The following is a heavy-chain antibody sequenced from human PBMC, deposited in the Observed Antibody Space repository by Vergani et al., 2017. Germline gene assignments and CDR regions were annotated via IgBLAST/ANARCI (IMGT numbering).Heavy chain of an antibody. J-gene: IGHJ4*02. Sequence: EVQLVESGGGLVKPGGSLRLSCAASGFTFCSYSMNWVRQAPGKGLEWVSSISSSSSYIYYADSVKGRFTISRDNAKNSLYLQMNSLRAEDTAVYYCARAQSGYSGYDAFDYWGQGTLVTVSS. CDR1: GFTFCSYS. CDR3: ARAQSGYSGYDAFDY. D-gene: IGHD5-12*01. CDR2: ISSSSSYI. V-gene: IGHV3-21*01.